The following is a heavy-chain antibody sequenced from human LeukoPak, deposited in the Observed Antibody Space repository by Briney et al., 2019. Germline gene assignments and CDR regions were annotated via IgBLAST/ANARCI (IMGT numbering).Heavy chain of an antibody. J-gene: IGHJ4*02. V-gene: IGHV3-21*01. D-gene: IGHD2-2*01. CDR3: ARVGGHCTSTSCPPPDY. CDR2: IDSSSRYI. Sequence: GGSLRLSCAASGFTFSSYNMDWVRQAPGKGLEWVSYIDSSSRYIYQADSVKGRFTISRDNAKSSVFLQMNSLRAEDTAVYYCARVGGHCTSTSCPPPDYWGQGTLVTVSS. CDR1: GFTFSSYN.